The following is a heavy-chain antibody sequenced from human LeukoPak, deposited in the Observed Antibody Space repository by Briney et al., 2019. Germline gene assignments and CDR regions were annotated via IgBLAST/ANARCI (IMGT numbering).Heavy chain of an antibody. D-gene: IGHD2-2*01. Sequence: PGGSLRLSCAASGFTFSSYGMHWVRQAPVKVLEWVAVIWYDGSNKYYADSVKGRFTISRDNSKNTLYLQMNSLRAEDTAVYYCARDLGSRGPKGYYYYYGMDVWGQGTTVTVSS. J-gene: IGHJ6*02. V-gene: IGHV3-33*01. CDR1: GFTFSSYG. CDR3: ARDLGSRGPKGYYYYYGMDV. CDR2: IWYDGSNK.